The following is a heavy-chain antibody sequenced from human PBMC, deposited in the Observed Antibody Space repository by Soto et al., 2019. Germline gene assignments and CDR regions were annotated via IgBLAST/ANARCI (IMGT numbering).Heavy chain of an antibody. CDR3: AREEGYAHYYYGMDV. CDR2: INHRGST. J-gene: IGHJ6*02. CDR1: GGTFDDYY. D-gene: IGHD5-18*01. V-gene: IGHV4-34*01. Sequence: SETLSLTCAVYGGTFDDYYWSWIRQAPGKGLEWIGEINHRGSTNYNPSLKSRVTISVDTSKNQFSLKLSSVTAADTAVYYCAREEGYAHYYYGMDVWGQGTTVTVSS.